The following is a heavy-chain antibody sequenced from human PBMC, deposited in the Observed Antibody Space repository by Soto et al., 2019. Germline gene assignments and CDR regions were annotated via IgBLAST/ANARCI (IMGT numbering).Heavy chain of an antibody. CDR3: EKDTSSGTADF. CDR1: GCAFGDYA. Sequence: GGSLRLSCVASGCAFGDYAMAWVRQAPGKGLEWVSTISNTIGDTFNRHYADSVEGRFTLSRDNSKNTLYLQMNSLRADDTALYYCEKDTSSGTADFWGQGTLVTVSS. CDR2: ISNTIGDTFNR. D-gene: IGHD6-13*01. V-gene: IGHV3-23*01. J-gene: IGHJ4*02.